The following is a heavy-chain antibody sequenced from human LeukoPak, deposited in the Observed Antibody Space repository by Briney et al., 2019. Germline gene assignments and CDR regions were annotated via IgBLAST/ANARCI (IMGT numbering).Heavy chain of an antibody. J-gene: IGHJ4*02. CDR3: ASSVYSSGWYFDY. CDR2: IYHSGST. D-gene: IGHD6-19*01. Sequence: PSETLSLTCTVSGYSISSGYYWGWIRQPPGKGLEWIGSIYHSGSTYYNPSLKSRVTISVDTSKNQFSLKLSSVTAADTAVYYCASSVYSSGWYFDYWGQGTLVTVSS. V-gene: IGHV4-38-2*02. CDR1: GYSISSGYY.